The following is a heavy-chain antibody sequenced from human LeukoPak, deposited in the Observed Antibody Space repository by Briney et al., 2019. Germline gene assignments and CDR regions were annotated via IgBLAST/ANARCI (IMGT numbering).Heavy chain of an antibody. CDR2: IYSGGST. CDR3: ARGGSYLSAFDI. CDR1: GVTVSSNY. D-gene: IGHD1-26*01. J-gene: IGHJ3*02. Sequence: PGGSLRLSCAASGVTVSSNYMSWVRQAPGKGLEWVSIIYSGGSTFYSDSVKGRFTISRDNSKNPLYLQMNSLRAQDTAVYYCARGGSYLSAFDIWGQGTMVTVSS. V-gene: IGHV3-53*01.